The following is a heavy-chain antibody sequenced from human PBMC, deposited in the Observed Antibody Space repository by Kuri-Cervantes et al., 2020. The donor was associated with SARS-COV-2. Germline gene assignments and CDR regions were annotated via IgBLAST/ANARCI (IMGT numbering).Heavy chain of an antibody. V-gene: IGHV3-21*01. J-gene: IGHJ4*02. CDR1: GFTFSSYS. D-gene: IGHD6-13*01. CDR2: ISSSSSYI. CDR3: ARGGYSSSWYSDY. Sequence: ESLKISCAASGFTFSSYSMNWVRQAPGKGLEWVSSISSSSSYIYYADSVKGRFTIPRDNAKNSLYLQMNSLRAEDTAVYYCARGGYSSSWYSDYWGQGTLVTVSS.